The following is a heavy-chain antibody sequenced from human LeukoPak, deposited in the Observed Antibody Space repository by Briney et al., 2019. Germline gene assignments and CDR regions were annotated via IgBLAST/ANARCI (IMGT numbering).Heavy chain of an antibody. V-gene: IGHV3-30*18. CDR3: AKDLVRVVVVAALDY. D-gene: IGHD2-15*01. Sequence: GGSLRLSCAASGFTFSSYGMHWVRQAPGKGLEWVAVISYDGSNKYYADSVKGRFTISRDNSKNTLYLQMNSLRAEDTAVYYCAKDLVRVVVVAALDYWGQGTLVTVSS. J-gene: IGHJ4*02. CDR1: GFTFSSYG. CDR2: ISYDGSNK.